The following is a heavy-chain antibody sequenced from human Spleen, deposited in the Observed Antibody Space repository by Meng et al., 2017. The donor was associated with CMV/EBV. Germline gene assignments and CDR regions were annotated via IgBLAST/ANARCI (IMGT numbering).Heavy chain of an antibody. Sequence: KASGYTFTNYGISWMRQAPGQGLEWMGGISAYNGNTKYAQKLQGRVTMTTDTSTSTAYMELRSLRSDDTAIYFCARDRATRAYYFDYWGQGTLVTVSS. CDR1: GYTFTNYG. CDR3: ARDRATRAYYFDY. J-gene: IGHJ4*02. D-gene: IGHD1-1*01. V-gene: IGHV1-18*01. CDR2: ISAYNGNT.